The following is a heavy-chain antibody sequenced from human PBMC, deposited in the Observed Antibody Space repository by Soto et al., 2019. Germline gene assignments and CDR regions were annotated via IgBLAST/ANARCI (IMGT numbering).Heavy chain of an antibody. D-gene: IGHD3-22*01. Sequence: GGSLRLSCAASGFTFSSYWMSWVRQAPGKGLEWVANIKQDGSEKYYVDSVKGRFTISRDNAKNSLYLQMNSLRAEDTAVNYCARVIGYYDSSGYPFDYWGQGTLVTVSS. CDR3: ARVIGYYDSSGYPFDY. J-gene: IGHJ4*02. V-gene: IGHV3-7*01. CDR1: GFTFSSYW. CDR2: IKQDGSEK.